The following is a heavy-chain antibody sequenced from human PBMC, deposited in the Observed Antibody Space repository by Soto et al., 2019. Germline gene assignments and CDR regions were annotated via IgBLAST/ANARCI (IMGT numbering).Heavy chain of an antibody. CDR1: GASISSYY. V-gene: IGHV4-59*08. D-gene: IGHD6-13*01. CDR3: AGHRQQLAHDAFDI. CDR2: ISYSGST. J-gene: IGHJ3*02. Sequence: QVQLQESGPGLVKPSETLSLTCTVSGASISSYYWNWIRQPPGKGLEWIAYISYSGSTDYNPSLKGRVTISIHTSKTQFSLKLSSVTAADTAVYYCAGHRQQLAHDAFDIWGQGTMVTVSS.